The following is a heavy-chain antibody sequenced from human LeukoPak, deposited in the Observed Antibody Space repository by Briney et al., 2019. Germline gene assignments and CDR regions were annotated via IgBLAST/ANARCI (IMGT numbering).Heavy chain of an antibody. CDR1: GYTFISYG. Sequence: GASVKVSRKASGYTFISYGISWLRQAPGQGLEWMGWISSSSGKTNSAQKFQGRVTMTTDTSTSTAYMELRSLRFDDTALYYCARDHSSSSGWFDPWGQGTLVTVSS. V-gene: IGHV1-18*01. J-gene: IGHJ5*02. CDR3: ARDHSSSSGWFDP. CDR2: ISSSSGKT. D-gene: IGHD6-6*01.